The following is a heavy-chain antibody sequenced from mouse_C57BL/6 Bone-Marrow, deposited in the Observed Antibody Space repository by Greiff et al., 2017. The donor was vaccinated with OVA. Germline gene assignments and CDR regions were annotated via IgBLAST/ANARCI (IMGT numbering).Heavy chain of an antibody. CDR1: GYTFTGYW. CDR2: ILPGSGST. CDR3: AVGRGNYGGYWYFDV. D-gene: IGHD2-1*01. J-gene: IGHJ1*03. Sequence: VQLQQSGAELMKPGASVKLSCKATGYTFTGYWIEWVKQRPGHGLEWIGEILPGSGSTNYNEKFKGKAKFTADTSSKTAYMQLSSLTTEDSAIYYCAVGRGNYGGYWYFDVWGTGTTVTVSS. V-gene: IGHV1-9*01.